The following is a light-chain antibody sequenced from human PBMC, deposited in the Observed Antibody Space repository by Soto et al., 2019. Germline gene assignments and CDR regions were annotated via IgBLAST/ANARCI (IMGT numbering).Light chain of an antibody. CDR2: EVS. Sequence: IQLTKFASSVSASVGYRVTITCRASQGVSSHLAWHQQRPGKAPKLLIYEVSTLQSGVPSRFSGSGSGTDFTLTIRSLQPEDFATYYCQHLNSYPITFGQGTRLEIK. V-gene: IGKV1-9*01. J-gene: IGKJ5*01. CDR1: QGVSSH. CDR3: QHLNSYPIT.